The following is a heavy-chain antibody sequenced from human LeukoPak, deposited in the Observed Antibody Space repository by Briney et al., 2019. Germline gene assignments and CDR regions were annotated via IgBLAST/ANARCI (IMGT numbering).Heavy chain of an antibody. V-gene: IGHV1-8*03. Sequence: ASVKVSCKASGYTFTGYYMHWVRQATGQGLEWMGWVNPNSGNTGYAQKFQGRVTITRNTSISTAYMELSSLRSEDTAVYYCARGRRVAVAGRRTYYYYYMDVWGQGTLVTVSS. CDR1: GYTFTGYY. CDR3: ARGRRVAVAGRRTYYYYYMDV. CDR2: VNPNSGNT. D-gene: IGHD6-19*01. J-gene: IGHJ6*03.